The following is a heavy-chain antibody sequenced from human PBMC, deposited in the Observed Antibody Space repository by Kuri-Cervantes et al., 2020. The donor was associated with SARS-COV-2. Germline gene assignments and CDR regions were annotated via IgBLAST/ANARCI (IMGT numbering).Heavy chain of an antibody. Sequence: SQTLSLTCAVYGGSFSGYYWSWIRQHPGKGLEWIGYIYYSGSTYYNPSLKSRVTISVDTSKNQFSLKLSSVTAADTAVYYCAREVRIQLWFVDYWGQGTLVTVSS. CDR2: IYYSGST. CDR3: AREVRIQLWFVDY. CDR1: GGSFSGYY. J-gene: IGHJ4*02. V-gene: IGHV4-31*02. D-gene: IGHD5-18*01.